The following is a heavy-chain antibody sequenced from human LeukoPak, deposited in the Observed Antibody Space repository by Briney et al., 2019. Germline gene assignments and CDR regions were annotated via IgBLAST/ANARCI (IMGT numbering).Heavy chain of an antibody. CDR2: IYTSGST. CDR3: AREGSDDSSGYWQPINNAFDI. Sequence: PSETLSLICTVSGGSISSYYWSWIRQPAGKGLEWIGRIYTSGSTNYNPSLKSRVTMSVDTSKNQFSLKLSSVTAADTAVYYCAREGSDDSSGYWQPINNAFDIWGQGTMVTVSS. V-gene: IGHV4-4*07. J-gene: IGHJ3*02. CDR1: GGSISSYY. D-gene: IGHD3-22*01.